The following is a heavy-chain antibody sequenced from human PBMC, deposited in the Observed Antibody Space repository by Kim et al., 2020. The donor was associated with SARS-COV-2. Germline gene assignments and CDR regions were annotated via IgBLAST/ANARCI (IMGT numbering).Heavy chain of an antibody. Sequence: SVKVSCKASGGTFSSYAISWVRQAPGQGLEWMGRIIPILGIANYAQKFQGRVTITADKSTSTAYMELSSLRSEDTAVYYCESTNYKRDSGGFSTPQYYDILTGYYKAYYYYGMDVWGQGTTVTVSS. V-gene: IGHV1-69*04. CDR1: GGTFSSYA. D-gene: IGHD3-9*01. CDR2: IIPILGIA. J-gene: IGHJ6*02. CDR3: ESTNYKRDSGGFSTPQYYDILTGYYKAYYYYGMDV.